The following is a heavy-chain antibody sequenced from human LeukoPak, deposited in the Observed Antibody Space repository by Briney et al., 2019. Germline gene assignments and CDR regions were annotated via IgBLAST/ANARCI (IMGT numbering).Heavy chain of an antibody. V-gene: IGHV1-46*01. CDR3: ARAHYDILTGSLQYYYYYMDV. Sequence: AASVKVSCKASEYTFTSYYMHWVRQAPGQGLEWMGIINPSGGSTSYAQKFQGRVTMTRDMSTSTVYMELSSLRSEDTAVYYCARAHYDILTGSLQYYYYYMDVWGKGTTVTVSS. CDR2: INPSGGST. CDR1: EYTFTSYY. D-gene: IGHD3-9*01. J-gene: IGHJ6*03.